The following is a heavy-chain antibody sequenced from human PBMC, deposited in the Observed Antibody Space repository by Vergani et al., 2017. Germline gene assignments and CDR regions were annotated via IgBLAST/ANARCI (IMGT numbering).Heavy chain of an antibody. Sequence: EVQLVESGGVVVKPGGSLRLSCAASGFTFDDYTMHWVRQASGKGLEWGSLISWDGGSTYYADSVKGRFTISRDNSKNSLYLQMNRLRTEDTALYYCAKDMRQRQTDRLRYFDWSLLSGFGMDVWGQGTTVTVSS. CDR1: GFTFDDYT. CDR3: AKDMRQRQTDRLRYFDWSLLSGFGMDV. V-gene: IGHV3-43*01. D-gene: IGHD3-9*01. CDR2: ISWDGGST. J-gene: IGHJ6*02.